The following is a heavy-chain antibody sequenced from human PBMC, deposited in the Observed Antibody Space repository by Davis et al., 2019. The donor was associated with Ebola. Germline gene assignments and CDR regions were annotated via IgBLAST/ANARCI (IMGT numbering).Heavy chain of an antibody. CDR1: GGTFSSYA. D-gene: IGHD3-10*01. V-gene: IGHV1-2*02. J-gene: IGHJ6*02. Sequence: ASVKVSCKASGGTFSSYAISWVRQAPGQGLEWMGGINPISGDANYAESFQGRVTMTRDTSISTVYMELIRLRSDDTAVYFCARDLSYSYYYHYYGMDVWGQGTTVTVSS. CDR3: ARDLSYSYYYHYYGMDV. CDR2: INPISGDA.